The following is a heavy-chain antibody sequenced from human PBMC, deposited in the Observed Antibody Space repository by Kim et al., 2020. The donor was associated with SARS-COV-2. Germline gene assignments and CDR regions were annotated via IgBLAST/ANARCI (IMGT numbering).Heavy chain of an antibody. D-gene: IGHD5-18*01. Sequence: SETLSLTCAVYSGSFSDYYWSWIRQSPEKGLEWIGEVNHSGDTNYNPSLKSRVTISADTSKNQFSLKVTSVTAADMGVYFCAGTSGRGYNFGRGEGTLVTVSS. CDR3: AGTSGRGYNFG. CDR1: SGSFSDYY. J-gene: IGHJ4*03. CDR2: VNHSGDT. V-gene: IGHV4-34*01.